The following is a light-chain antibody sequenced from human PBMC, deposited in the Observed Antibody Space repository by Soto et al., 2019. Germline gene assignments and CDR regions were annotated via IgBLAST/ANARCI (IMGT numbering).Light chain of an antibody. V-gene: IGKV1-9*01. CDR1: QGISTY. CDR2: AAS. CDR3: QQLNTFPLT. Sequence: DIQLTQSPSFLSASEGDRVTITCRASQGISTYLSWFQQKPGKAPQLLISAASTLQTGVPSRFSGSGSGTEFTLTITNLQPEDSATYYCQQLNTFPLTFGGGTKVEI. J-gene: IGKJ4*01.